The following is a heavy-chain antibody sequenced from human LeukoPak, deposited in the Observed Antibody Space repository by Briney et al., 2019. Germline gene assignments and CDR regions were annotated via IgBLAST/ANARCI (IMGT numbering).Heavy chain of an antibody. CDR2: ISYDGSNK. CDR1: GFTFSSYA. Sequence: PGGSLRLSCAASGFTFSSYAMHWVRQAPGKGLEWVAVISYDGSNKYYADSVKGRFTISRDNSKNTLYLQMNSLRAEDTAVYYCAKDRRAVHGYLDYWGQGTLVTVSS. CDR3: AKDRRAVHGYLDY. V-gene: IGHV3-30-3*01. D-gene: IGHD1-1*01. J-gene: IGHJ4*02.